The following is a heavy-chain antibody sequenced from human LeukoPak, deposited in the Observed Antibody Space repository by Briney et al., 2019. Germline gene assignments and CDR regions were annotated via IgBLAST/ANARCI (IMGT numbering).Heavy chain of an antibody. J-gene: IGHJ4*02. CDR2: ISWNSGSI. CDR3: ASLVRPDY. D-gene: IGHD6-6*01. Sequence: GGSLRLSCAASGFTFDDYAMHWVRQAPGKGLEWVSGISWNSGSIGYADSVKGRFTISRDNAKNSPYLQMNSLRAEDTALYYCASLVRPDYWGQGTLVTVSS. V-gene: IGHV3-9*01. CDR1: GFTFDDYA.